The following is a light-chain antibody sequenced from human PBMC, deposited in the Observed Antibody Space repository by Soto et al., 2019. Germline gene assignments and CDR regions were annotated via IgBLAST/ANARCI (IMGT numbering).Light chain of an antibody. CDR1: QTISSW. CDR3: QQSYSTLALT. V-gene: IGKV1-5*03. J-gene: IGKJ4*01. Sequence: DIQMTQSPSTLSGSVGDRVTITCRASQTISSWLAWYQQKPGKAPKLLIYKASTLKSGVPSRFSGSASGTDFTLTISSLQPEDFATYYCQQSYSTLALTFGGGTKVDNK. CDR2: KAS.